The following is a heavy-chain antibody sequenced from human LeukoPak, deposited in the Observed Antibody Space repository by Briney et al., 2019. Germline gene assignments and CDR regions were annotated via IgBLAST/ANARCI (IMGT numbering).Heavy chain of an antibody. D-gene: IGHD4-17*01. J-gene: IGHJ4*02. Sequence: GGSLRLPCAASGFTFVSHGMIWVRQAPGKGLEWLSYISPGSTTINSADSVKDRFTTSRDKAKSSLFLQMNSLRAEDTAVYYCARVRGPTVTTMYFDYWGQGALVTVPS. CDR2: ISPGSTTI. CDR1: GFTFVSHG. CDR3: ARVRGPTVTTMYFDY. V-gene: IGHV3-48*01.